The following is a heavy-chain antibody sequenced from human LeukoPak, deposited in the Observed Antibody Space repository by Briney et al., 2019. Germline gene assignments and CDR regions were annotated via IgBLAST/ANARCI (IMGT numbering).Heavy chain of an antibody. CDR3: ASRRTTVNWFDP. V-gene: IGHV4-34*09. Sequence: SETLSLTCAVYGGSFSGYYWSWIRQPPGKGLEWIGYIYYSGSTYYNPSLKSRVAISVDTSKNQFSLKLSSVTAADTAVYYCASRRTTVNWFDPWGQGTLVTVSS. CDR1: GGSFSGYY. D-gene: IGHD4-17*01. CDR2: IYYSGST. J-gene: IGHJ5*02.